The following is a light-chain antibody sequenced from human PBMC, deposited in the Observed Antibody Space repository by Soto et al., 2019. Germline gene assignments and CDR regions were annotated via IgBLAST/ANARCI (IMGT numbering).Light chain of an antibody. J-gene: IGKJ1*01. CDR3: QQYGASPWT. CDR1: QSVPLNY. V-gene: IGKV3-20*01. Sequence: EIVLPQSPGTLSLSPGARSTLSCRACQSVPLNYLAWYQQKPGQTPKVLIYRGSNRATDIPDRFSGSGSGTDFSLIIGRLEPEDFAVYICQQYGASPWTVGQGTKVDIK. CDR2: RGS.